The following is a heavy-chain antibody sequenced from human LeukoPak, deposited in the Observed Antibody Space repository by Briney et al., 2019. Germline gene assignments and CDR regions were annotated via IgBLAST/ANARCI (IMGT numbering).Heavy chain of an antibody. CDR3: ASYDNSGWG. D-gene: IGHD6-19*01. CDR1: GYTFTNYY. V-gene: IGHV1-2*02. J-gene: IGHJ4*02. Sequence: ASVKISCNASGYTFTNYYMHWVRQAPGQGLEWMGWINPNSGGTNYAQRFQDRVTMTGDTSISTAYMELSRLRSDDTAVYYCASYDNSGWGWGQGTLVTVSS. CDR2: INPNSGGT.